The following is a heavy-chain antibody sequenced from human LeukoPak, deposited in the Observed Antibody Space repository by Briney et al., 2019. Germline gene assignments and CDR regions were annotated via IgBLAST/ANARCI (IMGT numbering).Heavy chain of an antibody. Sequence: ASVEVSCKVSGYTLTELSMHWVRQAPGKGLEWMGGFDPEDGETIYAQKFQGRVTMTEDTSTDTAYMELSSLRSEDTAVYYCSTPPYDILTGYDYYFDYWGQGTLVTVSS. D-gene: IGHD3-9*01. J-gene: IGHJ4*02. V-gene: IGHV1-24*01. CDR1: GYTLTELS. CDR2: FDPEDGET. CDR3: STPPYDILTGYDYYFDY.